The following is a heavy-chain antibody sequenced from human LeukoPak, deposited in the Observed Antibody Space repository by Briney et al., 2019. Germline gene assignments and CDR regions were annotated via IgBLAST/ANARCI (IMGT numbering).Heavy chain of an antibody. V-gene: IGHV1-46*01. J-gene: IGHJ6*02. CDR1: GYTFTSYY. Sequence: PLASVKVSCKASGYTFTSYYMHWVRQAPGQGLEWMGIINPSGGSTSYAQKFQGRVTMTRDTSTSAVYMELSSLRSEDTAVYYCASGPGGARLKTYYYYGMDVWGQGTTVTVSS. CDR3: ASGPGGARLKTYYYYGMDV. CDR2: INPSGGST. D-gene: IGHD2-21*02.